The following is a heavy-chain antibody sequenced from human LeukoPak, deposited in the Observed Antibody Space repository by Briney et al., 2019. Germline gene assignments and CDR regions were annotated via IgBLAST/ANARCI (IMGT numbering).Heavy chain of an antibody. CDR3: ARDRVSSPPPRDAFDI. V-gene: IGHV1-2*02. Sequence: GASVKVSCKASGYTFTGYYMHWVRQAPGQWLEWMGWIIPNSGGTNYAQKFQGRVTMTRDTSISTAYMELSRLRSDDTAVYYCARDRVSSPPPRDAFDIWGQGTMVTVSS. J-gene: IGHJ3*02. CDR2: IIPNSGGT. CDR1: GYTFTGYY.